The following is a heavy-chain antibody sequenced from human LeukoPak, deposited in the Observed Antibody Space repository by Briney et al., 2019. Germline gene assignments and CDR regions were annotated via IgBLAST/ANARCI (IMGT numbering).Heavy chain of an antibody. CDR1: GFTFSSYS. V-gene: IGHV3-48*04. J-gene: IGHJ3*02. Sequence: GGSLRLSCAASGFTFSSYSMNWVRQAPGKGLEWVSYISSSSSTIYYADSVKGRFTISRDNAKNSLYLQMNSLRAEDTAVYYCARRGAFDIWGQGTMVTVSS. CDR2: ISSSSSTI. CDR3: ARRGAFDI. D-gene: IGHD3-10*01.